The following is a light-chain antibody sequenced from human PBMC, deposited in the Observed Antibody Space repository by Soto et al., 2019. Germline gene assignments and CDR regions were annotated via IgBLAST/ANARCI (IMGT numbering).Light chain of an antibody. CDR2: KTS. J-gene: IGKJ2*01. CDR1: QNIVNW. CDR3: QQYDSHPMYT. V-gene: IGKV1-5*03. Sequence: DIQITQSPSTLSSSVLDRLTITCRARQNIVNWLAWYQQKPGKAPNLLIYKTSTLQRGVPSRFSGSGSGTEFTLTISSLQPDDFATYYCQQYDSHPMYTFGQGTKVDI.